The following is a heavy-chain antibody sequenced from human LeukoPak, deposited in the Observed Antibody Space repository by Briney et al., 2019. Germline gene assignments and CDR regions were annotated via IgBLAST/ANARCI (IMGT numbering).Heavy chain of an antibody. CDR2: IKQDGSER. CDR1: GFTFSSYW. J-gene: IGHJ4*02. Sequence: GGSLRLSCAASGFTFSSYWVGWVRQAPGKGLEYVATIKQDGSERYYVDSVKGRFTISRDNAKNSLYLEMNSLRAEDSAVYYCARWGEGFDSWGQGTLVTVSS. CDR3: ARWGEGFDS. D-gene: IGHD3-16*01. V-gene: IGHV3-7*04.